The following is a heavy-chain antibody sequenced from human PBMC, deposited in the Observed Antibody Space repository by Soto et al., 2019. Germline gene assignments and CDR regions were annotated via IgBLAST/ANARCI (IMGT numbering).Heavy chain of an antibody. Sequence: PSETLSLTCAVSGGSISSSNWWSWVRQPPGKGLEWIGEIYHSGSTNYNPSLKSRVTISVDKSKNQFSLKLSSVTAADTAVYYCARGGLRYFDWLGAYFDYWGQGTLVTVS. J-gene: IGHJ4*02. CDR3: ARGGLRYFDWLGAYFDY. CDR2: IYHSGST. CDR1: GGSISSSNW. D-gene: IGHD3-9*01. V-gene: IGHV4-4*02.